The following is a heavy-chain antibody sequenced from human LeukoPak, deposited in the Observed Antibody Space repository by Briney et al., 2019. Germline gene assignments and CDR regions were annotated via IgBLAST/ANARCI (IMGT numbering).Heavy chain of an antibody. D-gene: IGHD6-6*01. CDR2: INHSGST. J-gene: IGHJ5*02. V-gene: IGHV4-34*01. Sequence: SETLSLTCAVYGGSFSGYYWSWIRQPPGKGLEWIGEINHSGSTNYNPSLKSRVTISVDTSKNQFSLKLSSVTAADTAVYYCARGQIEYSSSLDWFDPWGQGTLVTVSS. CDR3: ARGQIEYSSSLDWFDP. CDR1: GGSFSGYY.